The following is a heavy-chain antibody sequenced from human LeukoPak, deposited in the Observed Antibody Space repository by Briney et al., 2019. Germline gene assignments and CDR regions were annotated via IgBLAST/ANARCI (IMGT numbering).Heavy chain of an antibody. Sequence: GGSLRLSCAASGFTFDDYAMHWVRQAPGKGLEWVSGISWNSGSIGYADSVKGRFTISRDNAKNSLYLQMNSLRAEDTALYYCAKDLGGYSYGLNSYYYYGMDVRGQGTTVTVSS. CDR1: GFTFDDYA. CDR2: ISWNSGSI. D-gene: IGHD5-18*01. V-gene: IGHV3-9*01. J-gene: IGHJ6*02. CDR3: AKDLGGYSYGLNSYYYYGMDV.